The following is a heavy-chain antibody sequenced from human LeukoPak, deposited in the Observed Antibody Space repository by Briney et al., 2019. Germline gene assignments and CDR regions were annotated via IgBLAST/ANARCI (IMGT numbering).Heavy chain of an antibody. CDR3: ARDVERFGGQLWRKDYYYIDV. D-gene: IGHD5-18*01. J-gene: IGHJ6*03. Sequence: GGSLRLSCAASGFTFSSYEMNWVRQAPGKGLEWVSYISSSGSTIYYADSVKGRFTISRDNAKNSLYLQMHSLRAEDTAVYYCARDVERFGGQLWRKDYYYIDVWGKGTTVTVSS. CDR2: ISSSGSTI. CDR1: GFTFSSYE. V-gene: IGHV3-48*03.